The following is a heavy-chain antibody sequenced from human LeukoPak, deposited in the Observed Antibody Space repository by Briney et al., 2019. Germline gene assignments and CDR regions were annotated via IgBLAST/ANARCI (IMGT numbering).Heavy chain of an antibody. V-gene: IGHV4-59*01. D-gene: IGHD5-18*01. CDR1: GGSISSYY. J-gene: IGHJ3*01. Sequence: SETLSLTCTVSGGSISSYYWSWIRQPPGKGLEWIGYIYYSGSTNYNPSLKSRVTISVDTSKNQFSLKLSSVTAADTAVYYCARFYSYGDFDLWGQGTMVTVSS. CDR2: IYYSGST. CDR3: ARFYSYGDFDL.